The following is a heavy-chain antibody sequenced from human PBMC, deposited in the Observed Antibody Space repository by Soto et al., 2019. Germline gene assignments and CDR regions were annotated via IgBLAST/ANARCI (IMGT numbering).Heavy chain of an antibody. D-gene: IGHD3-10*01. V-gene: IGHV4-31*03. J-gene: IGHJ6*02. CDR2: IYYSGST. CDR3: ARDNDYGSGSYYNGHYGMDV. Sequence: SETLSLTCTVSGGSISSGGYYWSWIRQHPGKGLEWIGYIYYSGSTYYNPSLKSRVTISVDTSKNQFSLKLSSVTAADTAVYYCARDNDYGSGSYYNGHYGMDVWGQGTTVTVSS. CDR1: GGSISSGGYY.